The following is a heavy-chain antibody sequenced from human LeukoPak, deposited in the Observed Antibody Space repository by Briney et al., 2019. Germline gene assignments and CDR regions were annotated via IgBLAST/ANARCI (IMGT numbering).Heavy chain of an antibody. CDR1: GFTFSSYG. J-gene: IGHJ4*02. V-gene: IGHV3-30*03. CDR2: ISYDGNNR. Sequence: PGGSLRLSCAASGFTFSSYGMHWVRQAPGKGLEWVTFISYDGNNRKYADSVAGRFTISRDNSKNTLYLEMNSVRPEDTALYYCVRKIGSPPSPGHFDYWARERWSPSPQ. D-gene: IGHD1-26*01. CDR3: VRKIGSPPSPGHFDY.